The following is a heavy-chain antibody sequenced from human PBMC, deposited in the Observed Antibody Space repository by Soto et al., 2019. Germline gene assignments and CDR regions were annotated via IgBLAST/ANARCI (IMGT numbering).Heavy chain of an antibody. CDR3: ARVEYYDSSGYPTNFDY. CDR2: IIPIFGTA. V-gene: IGHV1-69*13. J-gene: IGHJ4*02. Sequence: EASVKVSCKASGGTFSSYAISWVRQAPGQGLEWMGGIIPIFGTANYAQKFQGRVTITADESTSTAYMELSSLRSEDTAVYYCARVEYYDSSGYPTNFDYWGQGTLVTVSS. D-gene: IGHD3-22*01. CDR1: GGTFSSYA.